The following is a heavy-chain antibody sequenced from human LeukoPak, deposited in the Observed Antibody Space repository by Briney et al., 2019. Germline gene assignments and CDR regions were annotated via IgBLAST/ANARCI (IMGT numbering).Heavy chain of an antibody. Sequence: GGSLRLSCAASGFTFSDYYMSWIRQAPGKGREWVSYISSSSSYTNYADSVKGRFTISRDNAKNSLYLQMNSLRAEDTAVYYCARLTAAGYYFDYWGQGTLVTVSS. J-gene: IGHJ4*02. CDR2: ISSSSSYT. CDR1: GFTFSDYY. D-gene: IGHD6-13*01. V-gene: IGHV3-11*06. CDR3: ARLTAAGYYFDY.